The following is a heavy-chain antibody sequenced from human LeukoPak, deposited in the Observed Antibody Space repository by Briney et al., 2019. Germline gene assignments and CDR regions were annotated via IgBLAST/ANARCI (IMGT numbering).Heavy chain of an antibody. V-gene: IGHV3-7*01. D-gene: IGHD3-22*01. Sequence: GGSLRLSCAASGFTFSSYWMSWVRQAPGKGLEWVANIKQDGSEKYYVDSVKGRFTISRDNAKNSLYLQMNSLGAEDTAVYYCARPYDTRGYFPDYWGQGTLVTVSS. CDR3: ARPYDTRGYFPDY. CDR1: GFTFSSYW. J-gene: IGHJ4*02. CDR2: IKQDGSEK.